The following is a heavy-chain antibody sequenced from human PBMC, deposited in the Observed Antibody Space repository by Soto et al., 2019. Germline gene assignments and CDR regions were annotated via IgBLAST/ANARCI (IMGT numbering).Heavy chain of an antibody. V-gene: IGHV1-3*01. CDR3: ARENEWILSLNETLYNWFDP. CDR2: INAGNGNT. J-gene: IGHJ5*02. D-gene: IGHD2-2*03. CDR1: GYTFTSYA. Sequence: ASVKVSCKASGYTFTSYAMHWVRQAPGQRLEWMGWINAGNGNTKYSQKFQGRVTITRDTSTSTAYMELSRLRSDDTAVYYCARENEWILSLNETLYNWFDPWGQGTLVTVSS.